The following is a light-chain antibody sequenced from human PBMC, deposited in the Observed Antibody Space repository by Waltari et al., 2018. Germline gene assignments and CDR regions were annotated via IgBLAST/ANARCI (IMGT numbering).Light chain of an antibody. CDR2: DVT. CDR3: SSYRSTISVV. V-gene: IGLV2-14*03. CDR1: RSAIGDYNY. Sequence: QSALTQPASVSGSPGQSITISCTGTRSAIGDYNYVSWYQQHPGKAPKLIIFDVTNRPSGVTDRFSGSKSGNTASLTISAHQAEDEGDYYCSSYRSTISVVFGGGTKVTVL. J-gene: IGLJ2*01.